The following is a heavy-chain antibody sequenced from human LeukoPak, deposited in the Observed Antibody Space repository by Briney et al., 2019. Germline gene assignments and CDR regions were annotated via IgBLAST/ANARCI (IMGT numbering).Heavy chain of an antibody. J-gene: IGHJ4*02. D-gene: IGHD4-17*01. V-gene: IGHV3-21*01. CDR2: ISGSSSYI. Sequence: GGSLRLSCAASGFTFSSYNMNWVRQAPGKGLEWVSSISGSSSYIYYADSVKGRFTISRDNAKNTLYLQMNSLRAEDTAVYYCTAESTTVTTYSWGQGTLVTVSS. CDR3: TAESTTVTTYS. CDR1: GFTFSSYN.